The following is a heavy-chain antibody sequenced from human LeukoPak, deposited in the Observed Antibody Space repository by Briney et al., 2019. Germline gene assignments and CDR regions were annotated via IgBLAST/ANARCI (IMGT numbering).Heavy chain of an antibody. J-gene: IGHJ6*02. CDR2: ISAYNGNT. Sequence: ASVKVSCKTSGYTFTIYGISWVRQAPGQGLEWMGWISAYNGNTNYAQKLQGRVTMTTDTSTSTAYMELRSLRSDDTAVYYCAREARIAVDGMDVWGQGTTVTVSS. CDR3: AREARIAVDGMDV. V-gene: IGHV1-18*01. CDR1: GYTFTIYG. D-gene: IGHD6-19*01.